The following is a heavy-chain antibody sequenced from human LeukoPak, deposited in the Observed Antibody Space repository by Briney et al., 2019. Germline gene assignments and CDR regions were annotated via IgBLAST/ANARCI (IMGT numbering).Heavy chain of an antibody. CDR2: IYPGDSDT. D-gene: IGHD5-18*01. CDR3: ASQRGYSYGWDYYYYGMDV. J-gene: IGHJ6*02. CDR1: GYSFTSYW. Sequence: GESLKISCKGSGYSFTSYWIGWVRQMPGKGLEWMGIIYPGDSDTRYSPSFQGQVTISADKSISTAYLQWSSLKASDTAMYYCASQRGYSYGWDYYYYGMDVWGQGTTVTVSS. V-gene: IGHV5-51*01.